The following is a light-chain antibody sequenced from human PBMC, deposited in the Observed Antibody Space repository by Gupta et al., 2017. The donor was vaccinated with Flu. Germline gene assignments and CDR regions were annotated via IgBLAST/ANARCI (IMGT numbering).Light chain of an antibody. CDR2: DAS. CDR1: QSVIGSY. Sequence: GESATLSCRASQSVIGSYLAWYQQKPGQAPRLLIYDASSRAPGIPDRFSGSGSGTDFTLTIGRLEPEDFAVYYCQQYGDSRTFGQGTKVEIK. CDR3: QQYGDSRT. V-gene: IGKV3-20*01. J-gene: IGKJ1*01.